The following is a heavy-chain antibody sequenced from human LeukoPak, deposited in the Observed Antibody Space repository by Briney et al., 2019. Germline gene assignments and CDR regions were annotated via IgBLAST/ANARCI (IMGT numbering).Heavy chain of an antibody. CDR3: ARDHNRMYSSSWYKEFDY. V-gene: IGHV3-53*01. J-gene: IGHJ4*02. CDR1: GFTVSSNY. D-gene: IGHD6-13*01. CDR2: IYSGGST. Sequence: GGSLRLSCAASGFTVSSNYMSWVRQAPGKGLEWVSVIYSGGSTYYADSVKGRFTISRDNSKNTLYLQMNSLRAEDTAVYYCARDHNRMYSSSWYKEFDYWGQGTLVTVSS.